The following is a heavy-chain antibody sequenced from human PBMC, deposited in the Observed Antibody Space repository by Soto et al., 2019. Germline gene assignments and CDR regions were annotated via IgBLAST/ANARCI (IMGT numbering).Heavy chain of an antibody. D-gene: IGHD4-17*01. CDR1: GGSISSGAYY. CDR3: AYGASEYSFDY. V-gene: IGHV4-31*03. Sequence: QVQLQESGPGLVKPSQTLSLTCTVSGGSISSGAYYWSWIRHHPGKGLELIGYIYNSGSTYYNPSLKSRVNISVDTSKSQSSLNLRSVNDADTAVYYCAYGASEYSFDYWGQGTLVTVSS. J-gene: IGHJ4*02. CDR2: IYNSGST.